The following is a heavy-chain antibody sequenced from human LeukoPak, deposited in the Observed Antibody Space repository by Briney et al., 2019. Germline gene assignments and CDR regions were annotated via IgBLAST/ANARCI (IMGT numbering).Heavy chain of an antibody. CDR3: ARQPTMVRGVRTAYYYGMDV. CDR1: GGSFSGYY. J-gene: IGHJ6*02. D-gene: IGHD3-10*01. V-gene: IGHV4-34*01. CDR2: IYYSGST. Sequence: SETLSLTCAVYGGSFSGYYWSWIRQPPGKGLEWIGSIYYSGSTYYNPSLKSRVTISVDTSKNQFSLKLSSVTAADTAVYYCARQPTMVRGVRTAYYYGMDVWGQGTTVTVSS.